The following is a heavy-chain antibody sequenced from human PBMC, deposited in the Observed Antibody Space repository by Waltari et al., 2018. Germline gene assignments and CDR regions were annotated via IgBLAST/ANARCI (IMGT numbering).Heavy chain of an antibody. V-gene: IGHV3-53*04. CDR3: ARGVAGGFDI. CDR2: LYSDEST. CDR1: KY. J-gene: IGHJ3*02. D-gene: IGHD6-19*01. Sequence: KYMGWVRQAPEKGLEWFSGLYSDESTYDADSVKGRFTISRHNSRNILYFQMNRLRIEYTAVYYCARGVAGGFDIWGQGTRVTVSS.